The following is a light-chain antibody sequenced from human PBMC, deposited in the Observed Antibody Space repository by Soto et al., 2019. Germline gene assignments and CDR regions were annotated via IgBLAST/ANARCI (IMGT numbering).Light chain of an antibody. CDR2: AAS. CDR3: QQYNSYSWT. J-gene: IGKJ1*01. V-gene: IGKV1-9*01. CDR1: QGISSY. Sequence: IQLTQPPSSLSASVGDRVTITCRASQGISSYLAWYQQKPGKAPKLLIYAASTLQSGVPSKFSGRGSGTDFTLTISSLQPDDFATYYCQQYNSYSWTFGQGTKVDIK.